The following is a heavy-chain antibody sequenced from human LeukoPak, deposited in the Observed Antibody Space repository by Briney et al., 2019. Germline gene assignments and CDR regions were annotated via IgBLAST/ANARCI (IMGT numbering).Heavy chain of an antibody. Sequence: TSETLSLTCTVSGGSISSYYWSWIRQPPGKGLEWIGYIYYSGSTNYNPSLKSRVTISVDKSKNQFSLKLSSVTAADTAVYYCARGSAAGPPGFDYWGQGTLATVSS. D-gene: IGHD6-13*01. V-gene: IGHV4-59*12. J-gene: IGHJ4*02. CDR1: GGSISSYY. CDR2: IYYSGST. CDR3: ARGSAAGPPGFDY.